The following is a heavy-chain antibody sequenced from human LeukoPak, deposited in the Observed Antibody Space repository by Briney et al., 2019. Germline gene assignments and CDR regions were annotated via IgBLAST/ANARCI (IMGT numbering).Heavy chain of an antibody. CDR1: GFTFSSYW. CDR3: AKYGQGGWYPLFDY. J-gene: IGHJ4*02. CDR2: IKKDGSEK. Sequence: PGGSLRLSCAASGFTFSSYWMSWVRQAPGKGLEWVANIKKDGSEKYYADSVKGRFTISRDNSKNTLYLQMNSLRAEDTAVYYCAKYGQGGWYPLFDYWGQGTLVTVSS. D-gene: IGHD6-19*01. V-gene: IGHV3-7*01.